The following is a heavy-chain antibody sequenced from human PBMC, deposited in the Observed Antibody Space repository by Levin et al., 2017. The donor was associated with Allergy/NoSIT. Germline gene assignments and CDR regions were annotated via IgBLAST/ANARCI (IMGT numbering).Heavy chain of an antibody. Sequence: GGSLRLSCVVSGFTFSNAWMSWVRQAPGKGLEWVGRIKSKTDGGTTDYAVPVKGRFTISRDDSKNTLYLQMNNLKTEDTAVYYCTTDFYDYIWGSYRDDYWGQGTLVIVSS. CDR3: TTDFYDYIWGSYRDDY. J-gene: IGHJ4*02. D-gene: IGHD3-16*02. V-gene: IGHV3-15*01. CDR1: GFTFSNAW. CDR2: IKSKTDGGTT.